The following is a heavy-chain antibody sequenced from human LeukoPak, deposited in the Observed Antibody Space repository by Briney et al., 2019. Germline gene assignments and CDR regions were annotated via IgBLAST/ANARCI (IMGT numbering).Heavy chain of an antibody. CDR1: GYTFTGYY. CDR3: ARGGSSSAYNWFDP. Sequence: ASVKVSCKASGYTFTGYYMHWVRQAPGQGLEWMGWINPNSGGTNYAQKFQGRVTMTRDTSISTAYMELRRLRSDGTAVYYCARGGSSSAYNWFDPWGQGTPVTVSS. J-gene: IGHJ5*02. V-gene: IGHV1-2*02. CDR2: INPNSGGT. D-gene: IGHD6-6*01.